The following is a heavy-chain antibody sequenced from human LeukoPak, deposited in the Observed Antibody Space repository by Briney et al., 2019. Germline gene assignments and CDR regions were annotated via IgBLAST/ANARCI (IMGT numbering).Heavy chain of an antibody. CDR2: ISSDGSRT. CDR1: GFTFSDYW. J-gene: IGHJ4*02. V-gene: IGHV3-74*01. Sequence: GGALRLSCAVSGFTFSDYWMHWVRQDPGKGLMWVSRISSDGSRTTYADFVKGRFTISRDNAKNSLYLQMNSLRAEDTAVYYCARDNGYYFDYWGQGTLVTVSS. CDR3: ARDNGYYFDY. D-gene: IGHD3-3*01.